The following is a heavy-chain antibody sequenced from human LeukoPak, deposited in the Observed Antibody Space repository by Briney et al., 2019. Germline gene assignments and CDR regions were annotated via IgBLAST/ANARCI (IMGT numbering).Heavy chain of an antibody. V-gene: IGHV3-7*01. Sequence: GGSLRLSCAASGFSVGSFWMNWVRQAPGKGLEWVANIKEDGNEKYYMDSVKGRFTISRDNAKNSLYLQVNSLRAEDTAGYYCAKGHYDNYEWGRGTLVTVSS. D-gene: IGHD3-9*01. CDR2: IKEDGNEK. CDR3: AKGHYDNYE. CDR1: GFSVGSFW. J-gene: IGHJ4*02.